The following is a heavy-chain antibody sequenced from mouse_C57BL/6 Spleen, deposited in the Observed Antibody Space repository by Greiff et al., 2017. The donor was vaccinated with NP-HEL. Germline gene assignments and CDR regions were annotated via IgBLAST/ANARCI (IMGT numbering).Heavy chain of an antibody. CDR1: GYTFTSYW. Sequence: QVQLQQPGAELVKPGASVKLSCKASGYTFTSYWMQWVKQRPGPGLEWIGEIDPSDSYTNYNQKFKGKATLTVDTSSSTAYMQLSSLTSEDSAVYYCARSKLTGDYWGQGTTLTVSS. CDR3: ARSKLTGDY. CDR2: IDPSDSYT. V-gene: IGHV1-50*01. J-gene: IGHJ2*01. D-gene: IGHD4-1*01.